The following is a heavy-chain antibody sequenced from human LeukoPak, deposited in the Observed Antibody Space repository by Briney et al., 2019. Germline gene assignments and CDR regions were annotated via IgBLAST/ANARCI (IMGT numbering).Heavy chain of an antibody. CDR3: ARVGSWDTFDL. CDR1: GFTFDDYT. J-gene: IGHJ3*01. CDR2: ISSSSTYI. D-gene: IGHD3-10*01. V-gene: IGHV3-21*01. Sequence: GGSLRLSCAASGFTFDDYTMHWVRQAPGKGLEWVSSISSSSTYIYYADSVKGRFTISRDNAKNSLYLQMNSLRAEDTAIYHCARVGSWDTFDLWGQGTMVTVSS.